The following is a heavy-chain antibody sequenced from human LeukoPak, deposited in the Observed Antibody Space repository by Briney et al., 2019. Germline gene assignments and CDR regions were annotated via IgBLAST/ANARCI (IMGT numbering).Heavy chain of an antibody. CDR3: ANPGGYSSSSSYFDY. CDR2: ISGSGGST. V-gene: IGHV3-23*01. J-gene: IGHJ4*02. Sequence: PGGSLRLSCAASGFTFSSYAMSWVRQAPGKGLEWVSAISGSGGSTYYADSVKGRFTISRDNSKNTLYLQMNGLRAEDTAVYYCANPGGYSSSSSYFDYWGQGTLVTVSS. CDR1: GFTFSSYA. D-gene: IGHD6-6*01.